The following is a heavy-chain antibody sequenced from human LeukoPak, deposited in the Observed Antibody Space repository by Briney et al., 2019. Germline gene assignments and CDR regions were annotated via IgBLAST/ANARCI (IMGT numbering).Heavy chain of an antibody. J-gene: IGHJ6*03. CDR3: ATPPSLASTYYAFCSGYNYYYMDV. CDR1: GFTFSSYS. Sequence: PGGSLRLSCAASGFTFSSYSMSWVRQAPGKGLEWVSAISGSGGSTYYADSVKGRFTISRDNSKNTLYLQMNSLRAEDTAVYYCATPPSLASTYYAFCSGYNYYYMDVWGKGTTVTVSS. D-gene: IGHD3-3*01. V-gene: IGHV3-23*01. CDR2: ISGSGGST.